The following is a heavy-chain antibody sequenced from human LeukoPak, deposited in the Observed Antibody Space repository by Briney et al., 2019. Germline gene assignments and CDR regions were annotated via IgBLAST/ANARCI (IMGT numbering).Heavy chain of an antibody. V-gene: IGHV4-59*01. J-gene: IGHJ3*02. CDR1: GGSISSYY. D-gene: IGHD3-22*01. CDR2: VYYSGST. Sequence: MPSETLSPTCTVSGGSISSYYWSWIRQPPGKGLEWIGYVYYSGSTNYNPSLKSRVTISVDTSKNQFSLKLSSVTAADTAVYYCARDYYDSSGWDPVGAFDIWGQGTMVTVSS. CDR3: ARDYYDSSGWDPVGAFDI.